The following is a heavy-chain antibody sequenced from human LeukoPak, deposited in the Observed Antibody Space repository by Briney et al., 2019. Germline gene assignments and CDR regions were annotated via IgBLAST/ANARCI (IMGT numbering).Heavy chain of an antibody. J-gene: IGHJ3*02. CDR2: ISWNSGSI. Sequence: PGRSLRLSCAASGFTFDDYAMHWVRQAAGKGLEWVSGISWNSGSIGYADSVKGRFTISRDNAKNSLYLQMNSLRAEDMALYYCAKDGGKGWNYGNAFDIWGQGTMVTVSS. CDR1: GFTFDDYA. V-gene: IGHV3-9*03. CDR3: AKDGGKGWNYGNAFDI. D-gene: IGHD1-7*01.